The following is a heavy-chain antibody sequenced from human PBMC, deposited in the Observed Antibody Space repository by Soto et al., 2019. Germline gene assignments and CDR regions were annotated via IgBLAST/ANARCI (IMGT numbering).Heavy chain of an antibody. CDR1: GGSINSYY. V-gene: IGHV4-59*01. J-gene: IGHJ2*01. CDR3: ARETRDWYFDL. Sequence: QVQLQESGPGLVKPSETLSLTCTVSGGSINSYYWSWIRQPPGKGLEWIGYIYYSGSTNYNPSLKSRVTISVDTSKNQFSLKLSSVTAADTAVYYCARETRDWYFDLWGRGTLVTVSS. CDR2: IYYSGST.